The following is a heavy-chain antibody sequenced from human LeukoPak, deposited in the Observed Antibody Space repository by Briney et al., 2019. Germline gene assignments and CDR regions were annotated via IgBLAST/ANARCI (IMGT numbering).Heavy chain of an antibody. Sequence: RGVSLRLSCAASGFIFRNYAMLWVRQAPGKGLEWVSAITCSGDTTYYADSVKGRFTISRDNSKNTLYVEMNTLRAEDTAVYYCAKWGDYDILTGYYVSDFWGQGTLVTVSS. D-gene: IGHD3-9*01. V-gene: IGHV3-23*01. CDR1: GFIFRNYA. CDR2: ITCSGDTT. CDR3: AKWGDYDILTGYYVSDF. J-gene: IGHJ4*02.